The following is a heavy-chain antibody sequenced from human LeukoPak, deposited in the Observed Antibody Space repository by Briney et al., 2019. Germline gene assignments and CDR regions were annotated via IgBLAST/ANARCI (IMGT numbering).Heavy chain of an antibody. D-gene: IGHD2-15*01. CDR2: ISSSSSYI. Sequence: PGGSLRPSCAASGFTFSSYSMNWVRQAPGKGLEWVSSISSSSSYIYYADSVKGRFTISRDNAKNSLYLQMNSLRAEDTAVYYCARVVTGVVVAATSWFDPWGQGTLVTVSS. V-gene: IGHV3-21*01. CDR3: ARVVTGVVVAATSWFDP. J-gene: IGHJ5*02. CDR1: GFTFSSYS.